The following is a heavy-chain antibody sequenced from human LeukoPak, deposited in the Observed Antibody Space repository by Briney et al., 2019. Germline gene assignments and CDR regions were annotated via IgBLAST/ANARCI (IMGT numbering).Heavy chain of an antibody. CDR3: AREWSITIFGVVTRYHDAFDI. Sequence: SQTLSLTCTVSGGSISSSCYDWGWIRQPPWKGLDWLGSIYSRRSTYYNPSLKSRVTISVDTSKNQFSLKLSSVTAADTAVYYCAREWSITIFGVVTRYHDAFDIWGQGTMVTVSS. V-gene: IGHV4-39*07. D-gene: IGHD3-3*01. J-gene: IGHJ3*02. CDR1: GGSISSSCYD. CDR2: IYSRRST.